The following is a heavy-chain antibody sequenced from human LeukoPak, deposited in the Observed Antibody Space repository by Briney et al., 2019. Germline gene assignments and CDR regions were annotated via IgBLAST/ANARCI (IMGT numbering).Heavy chain of an antibody. J-gene: IGHJ4*02. CDR2: ISYDGSDK. D-gene: IGHD3-3*01. CDR1: GFTFSNYA. CDR3: AKEYDFWSGYYTRIH. Sequence: GGSLRLSCAASGFTFSNYAMHWVRQAPGKGLEWVAFISYDGSDKYYADSVKGRFTISRDNSKNTLYLQMNSLRAEDTAVYYCAKEYDFWSGYYTRIHWGQGTLVTVSS. V-gene: IGHV3-30*04.